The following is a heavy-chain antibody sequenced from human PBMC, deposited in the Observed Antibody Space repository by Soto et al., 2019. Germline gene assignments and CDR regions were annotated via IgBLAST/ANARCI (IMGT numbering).Heavy chain of an antibody. Sequence: GGSLRLSCAASGFTFSSYGMHWVRQAPGKGLEWVAVISYDGSNKYYADSVKGRFTISRDNSKNTLYLQMNSLRAEDTAVYYCARDLVRADIPPVGAPTNYYYYYGMDVWGQGTTVTVSS. CDR1: GFTFSSYG. D-gene: IGHD1-26*01. CDR2: ISYDGSNK. CDR3: ARDLVRADIPPVGAPTNYYYYYGMDV. V-gene: IGHV3-30*03. J-gene: IGHJ6*02.